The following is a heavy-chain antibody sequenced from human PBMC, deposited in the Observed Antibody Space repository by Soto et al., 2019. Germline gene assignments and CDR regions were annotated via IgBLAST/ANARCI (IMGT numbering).Heavy chain of an antibody. D-gene: IGHD3-9*01. J-gene: IGHJ4*02. CDR1: GFTVSSTY. CDR3: ARGIDRFYFDY. CDR2: IYSGGSA. V-gene: IGHV3-66*01. Sequence: EVQLVESGGGLVQPGGSLRLSCAASGFTVSSTYMSWVRQAPGKGLEWVSLIYSGGSASYADYVKGRFTISRDSSKNTLFLQMNSLKAEDTAVYYCARGIDRFYFDYWGRGTLVSVSS.